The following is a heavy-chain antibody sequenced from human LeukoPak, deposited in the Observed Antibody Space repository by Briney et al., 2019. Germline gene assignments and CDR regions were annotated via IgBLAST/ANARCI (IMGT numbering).Heavy chain of an antibody. D-gene: IGHD3-10*01. J-gene: IGHJ5*02. CDR3: ARAENYYGSGSHNWFDP. Sequence: PSETLSLTCTVSGGSISSYYWSWIRQPPGKGLEWIGYIYYSGSTNYNPSLKSRVTISVDTSKNQFSLKLTSVTAADTAVYYCARAENYYGSGSHNWFDPWGQGTLVTVSS. CDR1: GGSISSYY. CDR2: IYYSGST. V-gene: IGHV4-59*12.